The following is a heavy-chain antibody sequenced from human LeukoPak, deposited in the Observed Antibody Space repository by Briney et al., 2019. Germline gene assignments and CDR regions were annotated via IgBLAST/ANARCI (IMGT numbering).Heavy chain of an antibody. Sequence: GASVTVSCKASGYTFTSYDINWVRQATGQGLEWMGWMNPNSGNTVYAQKFQGRVTMTRNTSINTAYMDLSSLRSEDTAVYYCARGYYYYDSSGYYYYYGMDVWGQGTTVTVSS. CDR1: GYTFTSYD. V-gene: IGHV1-8*01. J-gene: IGHJ6*02. CDR2: MNPNSGNT. CDR3: ARGYYYYDSSGYYYYYGMDV. D-gene: IGHD3-22*01.